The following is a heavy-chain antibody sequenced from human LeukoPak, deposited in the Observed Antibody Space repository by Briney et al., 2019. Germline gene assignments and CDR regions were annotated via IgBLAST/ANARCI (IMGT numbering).Heavy chain of an antibody. Sequence: ALVKVSCKTSGYTFTSYGISWVRQAPGQGLEWMGWISAYRGDTNYAQKFQGRVTMTTDTSTSTAYMELRSLRVDDTAVYYCARDGFFGSGIVGAFDIWGQGTMVTVSS. D-gene: IGHD3-10*01. CDR3: ARDGFFGSGIVGAFDI. V-gene: IGHV1-18*01. CDR2: ISAYRGDT. CDR1: GYTFTSYG. J-gene: IGHJ3*02.